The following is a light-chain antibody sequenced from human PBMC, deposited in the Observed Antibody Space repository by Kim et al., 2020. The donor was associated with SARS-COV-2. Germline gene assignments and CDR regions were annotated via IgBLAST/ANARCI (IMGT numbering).Light chain of an antibody. CDR2: SAS. V-gene: IGKV4-1*01. CDR1: QNVLSSSNNKDY. CDR3: QQYYTTPLT. J-gene: IGKJ1*01. Sequence: DIVMTQSPDSLAVSLAERATINCKSSQNVLSSSNNKDYLAWYQQKPVQPPKLLIYSASTRASGVPDRFSGSGSGTDFTLTISSLQAEDVAVYYCQQYYTTPLTFGQGTKVEIK.